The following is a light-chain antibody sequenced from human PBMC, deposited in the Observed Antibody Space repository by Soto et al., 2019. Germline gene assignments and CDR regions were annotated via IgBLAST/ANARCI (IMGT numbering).Light chain of an antibody. CDR1: QSVSSN. Sequence: ETVMTQSPATLSVSPGERATLACRASQSVSSNLAWYQQKPGQAPRLLIYGASTRATGIPARFSSSGSGTEYTRTTGSLQTAEFPAYYWEQYTHWPRAFGPGTKVD. V-gene: IGKV3-15*01. J-gene: IGKJ3*01. CDR3: EQYTHWPRA. CDR2: GAS.